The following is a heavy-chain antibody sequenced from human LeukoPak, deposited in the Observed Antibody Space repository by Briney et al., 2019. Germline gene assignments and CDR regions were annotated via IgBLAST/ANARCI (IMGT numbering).Heavy chain of an antibody. Sequence: PGGSLRLSCAAPGFTFSCYAMSWVRQAPGKGLEWVSAISGSGGSTYYADSVKGRFTISRDNSKNTLYLQMNSLRAEDTAVYYCTSSSSRGIYYYYYYMDVWGKGTTVTVSS. CDR3: TSSSSRGIYYYYYYMDV. D-gene: IGHD6-6*01. V-gene: IGHV3-23*01. CDR2: ISGSGGST. CDR1: GFTFSCYA. J-gene: IGHJ6*03.